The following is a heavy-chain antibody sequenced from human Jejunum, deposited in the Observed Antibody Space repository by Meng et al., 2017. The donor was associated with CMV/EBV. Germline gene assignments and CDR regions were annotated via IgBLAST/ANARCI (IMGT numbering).Heavy chain of an antibody. Sequence: SGFSFGDYAMSWVRQAPGKGLEGVSSIRRTADGEMSEYAASVRGRFIISRDDSKGIAYLQMNSLRIEDTAVYYCSYWSSYQIFADWGQGTLGTVSS. J-gene: IGHJ1*01. CDR1: GFSFGDYA. D-gene: IGHD3-10*01. V-gene: IGHV3-49*04. CDR2: IRRTADGEMS. CDR3: SYWSSYQIFAD.